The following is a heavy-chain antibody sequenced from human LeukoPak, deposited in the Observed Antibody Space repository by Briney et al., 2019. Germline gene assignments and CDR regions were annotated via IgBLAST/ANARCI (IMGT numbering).Heavy chain of an antibody. Sequence: SETLSLTCAVYGGSFSGYYWSWIRQPPGKGLEWIGEINHSGSTNYNPSLKSRVTISVDTSKNQFSLKLSSVTAADTAVYYCARNVLLWFGAQRYFDYWGQGTLVTVSS. D-gene: IGHD3-10*01. CDR2: INHSGST. J-gene: IGHJ4*02. V-gene: IGHV4-34*01. CDR1: GGSFSGYY. CDR3: ARNVLLWFGAQRYFDY.